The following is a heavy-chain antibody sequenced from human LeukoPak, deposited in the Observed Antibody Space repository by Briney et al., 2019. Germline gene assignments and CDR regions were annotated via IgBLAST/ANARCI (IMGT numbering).Heavy chain of an antibody. J-gene: IGHJ4*02. CDR2: ISGGGDGA. Sequence: GGSLRLSCAASGFSFSTCAMNWVRQAPGKGLEWVSTISGGGDGALYADSVKGRFTISRDNAKNTLYLQMNSLRAEGTAVYYCARVIYSGWEGELSDWGQGTLVTVSS. V-gene: IGHV3-23*01. D-gene: IGHD6-19*01. CDR3: ARVIYSGWEGELSD. CDR1: GFSFSTCA.